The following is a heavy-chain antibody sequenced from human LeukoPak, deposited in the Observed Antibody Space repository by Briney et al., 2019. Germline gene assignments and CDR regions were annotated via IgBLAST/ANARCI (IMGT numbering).Heavy chain of an antibody. CDR1: GFTFSSYW. CDR3: VRGLYSTSGH. D-gene: IGHD2-2*01. CDR2: IKQDGSEK. J-gene: IGHJ4*02. Sequence: GGSLTLSCAASGFTFSSYWMTWVRQAPGKGLEWVTNIKQDGSEKYYVDSVKGRFTISRDNAKNSLYVEMNSLRAEDTAVYYCVRGLYSTSGHWGQGTLVTVSS. V-gene: IGHV3-7*01.